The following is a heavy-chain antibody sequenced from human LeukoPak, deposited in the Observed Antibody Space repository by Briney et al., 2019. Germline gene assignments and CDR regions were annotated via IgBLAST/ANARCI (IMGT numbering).Heavy chain of an antibody. D-gene: IGHD3-3*01. Sequence: ASVKVSCKASGYTFTSYAMHWVRQAPGQRLEWMGWINAGNGNTKYSQKFQGRVTITRDTSASTAYMELSSLRSEDTAVYYCARDRVGYYDFWSGYFDYWGQGTLVTVSS. CDR1: GYTFTSYA. CDR2: INAGNGNT. CDR3: ARDRVGYYDFWSGYFDY. J-gene: IGHJ4*02. V-gene: IGHV1-3*01.